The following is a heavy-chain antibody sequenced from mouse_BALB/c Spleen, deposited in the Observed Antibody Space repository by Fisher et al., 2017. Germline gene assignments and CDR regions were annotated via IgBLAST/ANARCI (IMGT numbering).Heavy chain of an antibody. J-gene: IGHJ4*01. D-gene: IGHD1-1*02. CDR3: ARSGGNYGGYAMDY. V-gene: IGHV1-26*01. Sequence: KFKGKATLTVDNSSSTAYMELRSLTSEDSAVYYCARSGGNYGGYAMDYWGQGTSVTVSS.